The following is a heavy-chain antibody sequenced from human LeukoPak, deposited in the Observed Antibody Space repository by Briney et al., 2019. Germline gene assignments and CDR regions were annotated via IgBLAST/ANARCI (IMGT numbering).Heavy chain of an antibody. CDR1: GFTFSSHA. Sequence: GGSLRLSCAASGFTFSSHAMSWVRQAPEKGLGWVSAISGSGGSTYYADSVKGRFTISRDNSKNTLYLQMNSLRAEDTAVYYCAKGRRHVLGYCSGGNCYGDYWGQGTLVTVSS. D-gene: IGHD2-15*01. CDR2: ISGSGGST. V-gene: IGHV3-23*01. J-gene: IGHJ4*02. CDR3: AKGRRHVLGYCSGGNCYGDY.